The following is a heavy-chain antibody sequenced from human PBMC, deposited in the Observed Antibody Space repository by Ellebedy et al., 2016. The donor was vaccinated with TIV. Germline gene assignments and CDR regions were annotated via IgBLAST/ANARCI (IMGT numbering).Heavy chain of an antibody. J-gene: IGHJ4*02. V-gene: IGHV3-23*01. CDR2: ISGSGVST. Sequence: GGSLRLSCAASGFTFSRYAMSWVRQAPGKGLEWVSVISGSGVSTYYADSVKGRFTISRDNSKNTLYLHLSSRRAEDTAVYYCAKRSGVGLTGYYTDKWGQGTLVTVSS. CDR1: GFTFSRYA. CDR3: AKRSGVGLTGYYTDK. D-gene: IGHD3-9*01.